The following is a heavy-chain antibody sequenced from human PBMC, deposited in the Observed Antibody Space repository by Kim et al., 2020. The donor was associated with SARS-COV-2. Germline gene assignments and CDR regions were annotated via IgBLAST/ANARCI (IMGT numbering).Heavy chain of an antibody. J-gene: IGHJ4*02. CDR3: ARLEANYGDYVLRGDY. Sequence: SETLSLTCTVSGRSISSSSYYWGWIRQPPGKGLEWIGSIYYSGSTYYNPSLKSRVTISVDTSKNQFSLKLSSVTAADTAVYYCARLEANYGDYVLRGDYWGQGTLVTVSS. CDR1: GRSISSSSYY. D-gene: IGHD4-17*01. CDR2: IYYSGST. V-gene: IGHV4-39*01.